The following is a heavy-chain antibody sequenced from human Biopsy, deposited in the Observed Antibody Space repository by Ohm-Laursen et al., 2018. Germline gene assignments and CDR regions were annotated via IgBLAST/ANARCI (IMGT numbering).Heavy chain of an antibody. CDR2: IIPFFGTP. D-gene: IGHD3-3*01. Sequence: GSSVKVSCKPSGGSFSSYAISWVRQAPGQGLEWMGGIIPFFGTPNYAQMFQGRVTIAADTSTSIAYMDLRSLRSDDTAVYYCARDRWPHVTLLGLVVFDFWGQGTLVIVSS. J-gene: IGHJ4*02. CDR3: ARDRWPHVTLLGLVVFDF. V-gene: IGHV1-69*06. CDR1: GGSFSSYA.